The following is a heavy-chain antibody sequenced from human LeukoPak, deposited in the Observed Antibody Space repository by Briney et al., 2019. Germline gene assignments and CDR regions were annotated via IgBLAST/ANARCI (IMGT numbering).Heavy chain of an antibody. CDR2: INRDGSTT. CDR3: ASRDQSCSGGVCYPIDY. D-gene: IGHD2-15*01. J-gene: IGHJ4*02. CDR1: GLIISSYW. Sequence: PGGSLTLSCVASGLIISSYWMHWVRQAPGKGLVGVSRINRDGSTTSYADSVRGRFTISKDFAKNTLYLQMNSLRAEDTAVYYCASRDQSCSGGVCYPIDYWGQGALVTVSS. V-gene: IGHV3-74*01.